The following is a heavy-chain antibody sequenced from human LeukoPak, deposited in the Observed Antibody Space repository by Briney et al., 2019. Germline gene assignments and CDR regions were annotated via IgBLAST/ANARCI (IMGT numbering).Heavy chain of an antibody. V-gene: IGHV1-2*04. CDR1: GYTFTGYY. J-gene: IGHJ4*02. CDR3: ARGDSSSWSLPVYYFDY. Sequence: GASVKVSCKASGYTFTGYYMHWVRQAPGQGLEWMGWINPNSGGTNYAQKFQGWVTMTRDTSISTAYMELSRLRSDDTAVYYCARGDSSSWSLPVYYFDYWGQGTLVTVSS. D-gene: IGHD6-13*01. CDR2: INPNSGGT.